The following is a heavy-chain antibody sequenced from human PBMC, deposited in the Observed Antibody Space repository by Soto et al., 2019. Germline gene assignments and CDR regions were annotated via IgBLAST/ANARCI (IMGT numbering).Heavy chain of an antibody. CDR3: AREGRVGSMIVAYYFDY. D-gene: IGHD3-22*01. V-gene: IGHV1-69*13. CDR2: IIPIFGTA. J-gene: IGHJ4*02. CDR1: GGTFSSYA. Sequence: AVKVSCKASGGTFSSYAISWVRQAPGQGLEWMGGIIPIFGTANYAQKFQGRVTITADESTSTAYMELSSLRSEDTAVYYCAREGRVGSMIVAYYFDYWGQGTLVTVSS.